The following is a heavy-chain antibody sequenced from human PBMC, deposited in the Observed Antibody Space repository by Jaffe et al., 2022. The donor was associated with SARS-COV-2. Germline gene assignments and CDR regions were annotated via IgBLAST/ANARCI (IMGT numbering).Heavy chain of an antibody. CDR2: INPSGGST. V-gene: IGHV1-46*01. D-gene: IGHD5-12*01. CDR1: GYTFTSYY. CDR3: ARAISQESGYSGPHHY. Sequence: QVQLVQSGAEVKKPGASVKVSCKASGYTFTSYYMHWVRQAPGQGLEWMGIINPSGGSTSYAQKFQGRVTMTRDTSTSTVYMELSSLRSEDTAVYYCARAISQESGYSGPHHYWGQGTLVTVSS. J-gene: IGHJ4*02.